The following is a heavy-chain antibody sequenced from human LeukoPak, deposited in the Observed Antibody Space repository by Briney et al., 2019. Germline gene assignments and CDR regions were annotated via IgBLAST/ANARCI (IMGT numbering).Heavy chain of an antibody. CDR1: GGSISSYY. CDR2: IYYSGST. J-gene: IGHJ4*02. CDR3: ARGYCSGGSCYPVDY. D-gene: IGHD2-15*01. V-gene: IGHV4-59*01. Sequence: SETLSLTCTVSGGSISSYYWSWIRQPPGKGLEWIGYIYYSGSTNYNPPLKSRVTISVDTSKNQFSLKLSSVTAADTAVYYCARGYCSGGSCYPVDYWGQGTLVTVSS.